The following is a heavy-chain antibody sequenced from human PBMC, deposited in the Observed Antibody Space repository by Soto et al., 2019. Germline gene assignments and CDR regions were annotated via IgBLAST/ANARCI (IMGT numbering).Heavy chain of an antibody. V-gene: IGHV3-30*18. CDR3: AKEGGLSGSYYISSSSYFDC. Sequence: QVQLVESGGGVVQPGRSLRLSCVASGFTFSSYGMHWVRQAPGKGLEWVAIISYDGSNTYYADSVKGRVTISRDNSKNTLYLQTNSLRAEETSVYYCAKEGGLSGSYYISSSSYFDCWGQGTLVTVSS. CDR2: ISYDGSNT. CDR1: GFTFSSYG. D-gene: IGHD1-26*01. J-gene: IGHJ4*02.